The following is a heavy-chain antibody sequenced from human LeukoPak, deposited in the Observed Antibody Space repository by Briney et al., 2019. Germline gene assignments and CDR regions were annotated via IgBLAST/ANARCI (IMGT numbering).Heavy chain of an antibody. D-gene: IGHD5-18*01. J-gene: IGHJ3*02. CDR2: IKQDGTER. CDR1: GFSFSSYW. CDR3: ARPLDTAMVNDI. Sequence: GGSLRLSCAASGFSFSSYWMTWVRQAPGKGLEWVANIKQDGTERYYVDSVKGRFTISRDNAKNSLYLQMNSLRAEDTAVYYCARPLDTAMVNDIWGQGTMVTVSS. V-gene: IGHV3-7*01.